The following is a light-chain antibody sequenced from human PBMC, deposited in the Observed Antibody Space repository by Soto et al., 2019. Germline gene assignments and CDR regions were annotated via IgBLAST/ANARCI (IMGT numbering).Light chain of an antibody. CDR2: DAS. V-gene: IGKV3-11*01. CDR3: QQRSNWPPT. Sequence: EVVLTQSPATLSLSPGERATLSCRASQSVSSYLAWYQQKLGQAPRLLIYDASNRATDIPARFSGSGSGTDFTLTISSLEPEDFAVYYCQQRSNWPPTFGQGTKLEI. J-gene: IGKJ2*01. CDR1: QSVSSY.